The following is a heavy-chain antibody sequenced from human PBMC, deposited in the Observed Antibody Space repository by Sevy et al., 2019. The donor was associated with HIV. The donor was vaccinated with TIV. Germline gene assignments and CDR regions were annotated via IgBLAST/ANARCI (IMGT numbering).Heavy chain of an antibody. CDR2: ISAYNGNT. Sequence: ASVKVSCKASGYTFTSFYINWVRQAPGQGLEWMGGISAYNGNTNYPQNFQGRVTMTTDTSTSTAYMELRSLRSDDTAVYYCGRGASRLAPDYWGQGTLVTVSS. CDR1: GYTFTSFY. D-gene: IGHD3-9*01. V-gene: IGHV1-18*01. CDR3: GRGASRLAPDY. J-gene: IGHJ4*02.